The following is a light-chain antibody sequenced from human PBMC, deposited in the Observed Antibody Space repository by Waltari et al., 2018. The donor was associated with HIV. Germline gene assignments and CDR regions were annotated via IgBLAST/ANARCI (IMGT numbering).Light chain of an antibody. Sequence: QSALTQPASVSGSPGQSITISCNGTSDDIGLYNFVSWYQKHPDKAPQLIIYGNTNRPSGFSYLCSVSKSAHTASLTISVLQAEDEADYYCSSFATSDTLLFGGGTNLTVL. CDR2: GNT. V-gene: IGLV2-14*01. J-gene: IGLJ2*01. CDR1: SDDIGLYNF. CDR3: SSFATSDTLL.